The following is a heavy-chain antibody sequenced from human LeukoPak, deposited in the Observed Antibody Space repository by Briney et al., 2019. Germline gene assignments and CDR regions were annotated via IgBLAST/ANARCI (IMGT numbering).Heavy chain of an antibody. CDR1: GYTFTSYA. CDR2: INAGNGNT. D-gene: IGHD3-10*01. V-gene: IGHV1-3*01. CDR3: ARVRSGSGSYSHPSPLGY. Sequence: ASVKVSCKASGYTFTSYAMHWVRQAPGQRLEWMGWINAGNGNTKYSQKFQGRVTITRDTSASTAYMELSSLRSEDTAVYYCARVRSGSGSYSHPSPLGYWGQGTLVTVSS. J-gene: IGHJ4*02.